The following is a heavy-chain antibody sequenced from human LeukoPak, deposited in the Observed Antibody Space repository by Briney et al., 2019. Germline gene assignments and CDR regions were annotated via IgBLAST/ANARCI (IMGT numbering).Heavy chain of an antibody. V-gene: IGHV1-2*02. J-gene: IGHJ3*02. D-gene: IGHD3-10*01. CDR2: INPNSGGT. Sequence: GASVKVSCKASGYTFTGYYMHWVRQAPGQGLEWMGWINPNSGGTNYAQKFQGRVTMTRDTSISTAYMELSRLRSDDTAVYYCARLETYYYGSGTPIGGAFDIWGQGTMVTVSS. CDR3: ARLETYYYGSGTPIGGAFDI. CDR1: GYTFTGYY.